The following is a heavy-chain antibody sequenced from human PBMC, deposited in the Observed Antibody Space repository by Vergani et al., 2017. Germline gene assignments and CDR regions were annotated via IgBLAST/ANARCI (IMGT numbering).Heavy chain of an antibody. Sequence: EVQLVESGGGLVQPGGSLRLSCAASGFTFSSYSMNWVRQAPGKGLEWVSYISSSSSTIYYADSVKGRFTISRDNAKNSLYLQMTSLRAEDTAVYFCARDVGSTDSFDSSGYERPYYFDYWGHGTLVTVSP. CDR2: ISSSSSTI. D-gene: IGHD3-22*01. V-gene: IGHV3-48*04. CDR3: ARDVGSTDSFDSSGYERPYYFDY. CDR1: GFTFSSYS. J-gene: IGHJ4*01.